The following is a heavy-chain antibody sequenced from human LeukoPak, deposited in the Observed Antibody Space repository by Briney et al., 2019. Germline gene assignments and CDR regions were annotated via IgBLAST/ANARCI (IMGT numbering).Heavy chain of an antibody. Sequence: GGSLRLSCAASGFTFSSYWMHWVRQAPGKGLVWVSRINSDGSSTGYADSVKGRFTISRDNAKNTLYLQMNSLRAEDTAVYYCASAGYSSSWYYFDYWGQGTLVTVSS. CDR2: INSDGSST. J-gene: IGHJ4*02. CDR3: ASAGYSSSWYYFDY. D-gene: IGHD6-13*01. CDR1: GFTFSSYW. V-gene: IGHV3-74*01.